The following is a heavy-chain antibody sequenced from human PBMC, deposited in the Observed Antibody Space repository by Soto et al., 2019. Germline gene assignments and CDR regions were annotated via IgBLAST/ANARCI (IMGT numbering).Heavy chain of an antibody. CDR2: IDSAGST. J-gene: IGHJ4*02. Sequence: VRLSCAASGLTVSSSYMSWVREAPGQGLQWVSVIDSAGSTYYANSVKGRFTISRDISTNMVYLQMSSLTDEDTAVYYCARARKLEYSSAIFFDFWGQGALVTVSS. CDR1: GLTVSSSY. V-gene: IGHV3-53*01. D-gene: IGHD5-18*01. CDR3: ARARKLEYSSAIFFDF.